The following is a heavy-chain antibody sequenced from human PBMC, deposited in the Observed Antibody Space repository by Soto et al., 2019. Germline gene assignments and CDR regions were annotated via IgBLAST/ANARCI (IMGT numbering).Heavy chain of an antibody. CDR2: IYSGGST. D-gene: IGHD3-3*01. J-gene: IGHJ6*02. V-gene: IGHV3-53*01. Sequence: GGSLRLSCAASGFTVSSNYMSWVRQAPGKGLEWVSVIYSGGSTYYADSVKGRFTISRDNSKNTLYLQMNSLRAEDTAVYYCARDRAITIFGVVPYGYYYGMDVWGQGTTVTVSS. CDR3: ARDRAITIFGVVPYGYYYGMDV. CDR1: GFTVSSNY.